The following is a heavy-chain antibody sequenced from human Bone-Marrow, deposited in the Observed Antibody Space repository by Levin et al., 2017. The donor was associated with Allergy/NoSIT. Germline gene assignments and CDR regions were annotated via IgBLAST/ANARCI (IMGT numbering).Heavy chain of an antibody. Sequence: GGSLRLSCAASGFTVSSNYMSWVRQAPGKGLEWVSVIYSGGSTYYADSVKGRFTISRDNSKNTLYLQMNSLRAEDTAVYYCARIRYCTNGVCRFWYFDLWGRGTLVTVSS. CDR2: IYSGGST. CDR3: ARIRYCTNGVCRFWYFDL. CDR1: GFTVSSNY. J-gene: IGHJ2*01. D-gene: IGHD2-8*01. V-gene: IGHV3-53*01.